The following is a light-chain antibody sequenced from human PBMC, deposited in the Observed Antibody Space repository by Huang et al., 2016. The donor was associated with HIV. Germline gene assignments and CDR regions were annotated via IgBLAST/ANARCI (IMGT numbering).Light chain of an antibody. CDR1: PSVSSH. V-gene: IGKV3-11*01. Sequence: EIVLTQSPATLSLSPGERVTLSCRASPSVSSHLAWYQQKPGQAPRLLIYDASKGATGIPARFSGSGSVTDFTLTISSLEPEDFAVYYCQQRSNWPPYTFGQGTKLEIK. CDR3: QQRSNWPPYT. CDR2: DAS. J-gene: IGKJ2*01.